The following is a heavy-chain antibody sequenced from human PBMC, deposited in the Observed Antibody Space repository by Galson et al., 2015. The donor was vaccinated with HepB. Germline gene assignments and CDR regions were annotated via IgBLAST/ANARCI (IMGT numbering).Heavy chain of an antibody. V-gene: IGHV1-18*04. Sequence: SVKVSCKASGYTFTSYGISWVRQAPGQGLEWMGWISAYNGNTNYAQKLQGRVTMTTDTSTSTAYMELSSLRSEDTAVYYCARYKWVAWGDSREHYFDYWGQGTLVTVSS. CDR1: GYTFTSYG. D-gene: IGHD3-22*01. CDR2: ISAYNGNT. J-gene: IGHJ4*02. CDR3: ARYKWVAWGDSREHYFDY.